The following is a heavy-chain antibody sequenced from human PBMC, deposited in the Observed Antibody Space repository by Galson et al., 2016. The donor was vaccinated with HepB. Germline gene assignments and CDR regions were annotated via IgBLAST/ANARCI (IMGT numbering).Heavy chain of an antibody. CDR3: ARRSGVAATDYYYYMDV. V-gene: IGHV5-10-1*01. D-gene: IGHD2-15*01. CDR1: GYSFTSYW. J-gene: IGHJ6*03. Sequence: QSGAEVKKPGASLRISCTGSGYSFTSYWITWVRQMPGQGLEWMGTIDPSDSYTNYRPSFQGHVTISADKSISTAYLQWSSLKASATAMYYCARRSGVAATDYYYYMDVWGKGTTVTVSS. CDR2: IDPSDSYT.